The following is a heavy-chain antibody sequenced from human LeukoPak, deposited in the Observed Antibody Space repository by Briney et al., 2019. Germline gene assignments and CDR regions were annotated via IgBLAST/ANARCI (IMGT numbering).Heavy chain of an antibody. D-gene: IGHD3-3*01. V-gene: IGHV3-21*01. Sequence: GGSLRLSCAASGFTFSSYSMNWVRQAPGKGLEWVSSISSSSSYIYYADSVKGRFTISRDNAKNSLYLQMNSLRAEDTAVYYCARVEGITIFGVVIPYSDYWGQGTLVTVSS. J-gene: IGHJ4*02. CDR3: ARVEGITIFGVVIPYSDY. CDR1: GFTFSSYS. CDR2: ISSSSSYI.